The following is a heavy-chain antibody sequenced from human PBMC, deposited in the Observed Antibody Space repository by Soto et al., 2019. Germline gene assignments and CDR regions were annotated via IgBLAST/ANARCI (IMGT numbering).Heavy chain of an antibody. J-gene: IGHJ4*02. CDR2: ISWNISAI. Sequence: QLVESGGGVVQPGGSLRLSCAASGFTFEDYSMHWVRQVPGKGLEWVSGISWNISAIGYADAVKGRFTISRNNAKNSLYLQMDSLRVEDTALYYCAKGFSRYFDSWGQGVLVTVSA. CDR3: AKGFSRYFDS. D-gene: IGHD2-2*01. V-gene: IGHV3-9*01. CDR1: GFTFEDYS.